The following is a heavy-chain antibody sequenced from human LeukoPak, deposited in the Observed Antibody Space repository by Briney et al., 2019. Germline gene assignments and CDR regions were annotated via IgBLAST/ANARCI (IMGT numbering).Heavy chain of an antibody. CDR1: GGTFNSYA. V-gene: IGHV1-69*13. J-gene: IGHJ4*02. Sequence: GASVKVSCKASGGTFNSYAISWVRQAPGQGLEWMGGIIPLFGTPNYAQKFQGRVTITADESTSTAYMELSSLRSEDTAVYYCARVPDYYDSSGYWYFDYWGQGTLVTVSS. CDR2: IIPLFGTP. CDR3: ARVPDYYDSSGYWYFDY. D-gene: IGHD3-22*01.